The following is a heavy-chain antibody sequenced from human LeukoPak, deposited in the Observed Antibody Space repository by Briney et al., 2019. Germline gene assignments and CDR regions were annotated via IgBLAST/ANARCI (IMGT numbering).Heavy chain of an antibody. CDR1: GGSFSGYY. Sequence: PSETLSLTCAVYGGSFSGYYWSWIRQLPGKGLEWIGEINHSGSTNYNPSLKSRVTISEDTSKNQFSLKLSSVTAADTAVYYCARGKEGGNYYDSSGQPPDAFDIWGQGTMVTVSS. D-gene: IGHD3-22*01. CDR2: INHSGST. CDR3: ARGKEGGNYYDSSGQPPDAFDI. J-gene: IGHJ3*02. V-gene: IGHV4-34*01.